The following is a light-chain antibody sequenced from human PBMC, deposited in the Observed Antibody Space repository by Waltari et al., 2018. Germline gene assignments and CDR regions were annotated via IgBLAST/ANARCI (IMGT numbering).Light chain of an antibody. CDR2: KAS. CDR3: QQYNTYSS. CDR1: QSISNW. Sequence: DIQMTQSPSSLSASVGDRVTITCRASQSISNWLAWYQQKPGKAPTLLLYKASILKSGVPSRFSGSGSGTQFTLTISSLQPGDFATYYCQQYNTYSSFGQGTKLEI. J-gene: IGKJ2*01. V-gene: IGKV1-5*03.